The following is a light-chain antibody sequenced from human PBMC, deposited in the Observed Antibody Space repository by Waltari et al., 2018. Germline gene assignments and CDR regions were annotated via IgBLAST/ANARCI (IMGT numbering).Light chain of an antibody. CDR1: NSNIGNNA. V-gene: IGLV1-36*01. CDR2: YDY. Sequence: QSVVTQPPSVSEAPRQRVTISCSGSNSNIGNNAVNWYQQVPGRAPKLLIYYDYRMPEGGVARFSDSKSGTAASRASSGLQSEDEADYFCAVWDDSLNGVVFGGGTKLNVL. CDR3: AVWDDSLNGVV. J-gene: IGLJ3*02.